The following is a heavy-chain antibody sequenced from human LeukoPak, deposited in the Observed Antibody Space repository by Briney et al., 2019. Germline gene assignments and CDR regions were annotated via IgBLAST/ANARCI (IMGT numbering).Heavy chain of an antibody. D-gene: IGHD3-22*01. CDR1: GGSISSGGYY. CDR2: IYYSGST. CDR3: ARTQGDSRPYYGMDV. V-gene: IGHV4-31*03. Sequence: SETLSLTCTVSGGSISSGGYYWSWIRQHPGKGLEWIGYIYYSGSTYYNPSLKSRVTISVDTSKNQFSLKLSSVTAADTAVYYCARTQGDSRPYYGMDVWGQGTTVTVSS. J-gene: IGHJ6*02.